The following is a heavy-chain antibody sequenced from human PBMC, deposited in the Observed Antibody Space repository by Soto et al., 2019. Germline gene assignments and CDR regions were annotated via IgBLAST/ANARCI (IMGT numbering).Heavy chain of an antibody. Sequence: ESGGGLVQPGGSLRLSCAASGFTFSSYAMSWVRQAPGKGLEWVSAISGSGGSTYYADSVKGRFTISRDNSKNTLYLQMNSLRAEDTAVYYCAKSKIGGYSYGDDAFDIWGQGTMVTVSS. CDR3: AKSKIGGYSYGDDAFDI. V-gene: IGHV3-23*01. J-gene: IGHJ3*02. CDR1: GFTFSSYA. D-gene: IGHD5-18*01. CDR2: ISGSGGST.